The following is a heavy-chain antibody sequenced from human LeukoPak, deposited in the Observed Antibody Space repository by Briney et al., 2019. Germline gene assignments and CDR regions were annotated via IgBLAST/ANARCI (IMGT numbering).Heavy chain of an antibody. Sequence: SETLSLTCTVSGGSISSGDYYWSWIRQPPGKGLEWIGYIYYSGSTYYNPSLKSRVTISVDTSKNQFSLKLSSVTAADTAVYYCARAGGPFLEAHYFDYWGQGTLVTVSS. V-gene: IGHV4-30-4*08. D-gene: IGHD1-1*01. CDR3: ARAGGPFLEAHYFDY. CDR1: GGSISSGDYY. CDR2: IYYSGST. J-gene: IGHJ4*02.